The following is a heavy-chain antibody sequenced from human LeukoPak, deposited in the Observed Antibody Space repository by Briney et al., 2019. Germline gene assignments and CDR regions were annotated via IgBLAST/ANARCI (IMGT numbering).Heavy chain of an antibody. D-gene: IGHD2-15*01. CDR1: EGAFSSYA. CDR3: ARPRYCSGGSCLNWFDP. CDR2: INPNSAGT. V-gene: IGHV1-2*02. Sequence: GASVKVSCKASEGAFSSYAISWVRQAPGEGLEWMGWINPNSAGTNYAQKFQGRVTMTRDTSTSTAYMELSNLRSDDTAVYYCARPRYCSGGSCLNWFDPWGQGTLVTVSS. J-gene: IGHJ5*02.